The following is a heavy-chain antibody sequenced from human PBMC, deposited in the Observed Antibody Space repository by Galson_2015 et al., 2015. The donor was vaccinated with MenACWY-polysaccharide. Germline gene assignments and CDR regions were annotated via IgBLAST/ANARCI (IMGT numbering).Heavy chain of an antibody. D-gene: IGHD3-3*01. Sequence: SETLSLTCTVSGGSISSSSYYWGWIRQPPGKGLERIGSIYYSGSTYYNPSLKSRVTISVDTSKNQFSLKLSSVTAADTAVYYCARAVVGAFWSGYYGWYFDLWGRGTLVTVSS. V-gene: IGHV4-39*07. CDR1: GGSISSSSYY. J-gene: IGHJ2*01. CDR3: ARAVVGAFWSGYYGWYFDL. CDR2: IYYSGST.